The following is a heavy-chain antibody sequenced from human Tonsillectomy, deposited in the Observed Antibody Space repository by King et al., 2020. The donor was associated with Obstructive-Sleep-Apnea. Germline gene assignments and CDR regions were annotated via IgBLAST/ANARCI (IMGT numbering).Heavy chain of an antibody. CDR2: IYYSGST. CDR3: SRVADF. V-gene: IGHV4-39*07. Sequence: QLQESGPGLVKPSETLSLTCTVSGGSISSSSYYWGWIRQPPGKGLEWIGSIYYSGSTYYNPSLKSRVTITVDTSQNQFSLRLSSVTAPDTAVYYCSRVADFWGQGTLVTVSS. J-gene: IGHJ4*02. CDR1: GGSISSSSYY.